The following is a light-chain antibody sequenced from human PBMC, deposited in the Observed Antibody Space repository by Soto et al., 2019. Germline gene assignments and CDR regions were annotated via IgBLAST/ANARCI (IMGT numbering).Light chain of an antibody. J-gene: IGKJ4*01. CDR1: QNIDIY. CDR2: SIS. Sequence: DIQMTQSPSSLSASVGDTITITCRASQNIDIYLNWFQKKSGKPPKLLISSISTLQSGVPSRISGSGSGTDFTLTIRRLEAEDFATYYCQQTYSIPLTFGGGTKMEIK. CDR3: QQTYSIPLT. V-gene: IGKV1-39*01.